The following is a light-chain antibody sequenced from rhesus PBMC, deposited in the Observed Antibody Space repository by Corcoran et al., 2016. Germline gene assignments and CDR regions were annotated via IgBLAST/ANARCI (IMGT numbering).Light chain of an antibody. CDR1: QSITRW. CDR3: QQYLTTPWT. Sequence: DIKMTQSPYSLSASVGDTITITCRASQSITRWLAWYQQTPGNAPKLLIYQASGLKSGVPSRFSGSGSGTEFTHTSSGLQSEDFATYYCQQYLTTPWTFGQGTKVEVK. V-gene: IGKV1-22*01. J-gene: IGKJ1*01. CDR2: QAS.